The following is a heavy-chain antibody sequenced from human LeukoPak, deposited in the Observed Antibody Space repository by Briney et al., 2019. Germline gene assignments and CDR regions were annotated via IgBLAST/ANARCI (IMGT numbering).Heavy chain of an antibody. Sequence: SVKVSCKASGGTFSSYAISWVRQAPGQGLEWMGGIIPIFGTANYAQKFQGRVTITADKSTSTAYMELSSLRSEDTAVYYCAGLGSSKEWRESFDYWGQGTLVTVSS. J-gene: IGHJ4*02. CDR2: IIPIFGTA. CDR3: AGLGSSKEWRESFDY. D-gene: IGHD2-2*01. V-gene: IGHV1-69*06. CDR1: GGTFSSYA.